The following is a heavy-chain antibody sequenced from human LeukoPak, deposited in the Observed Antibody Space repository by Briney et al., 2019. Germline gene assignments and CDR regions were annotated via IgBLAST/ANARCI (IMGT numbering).Heavy chain of an antibody. D-gene: IGHD3-10*01. CDR1: GDYISSGNW. CDR2: IYHTGST. V-gene: IGHV4-4*02. J-gene: IGHJ4*02. CDR3: ARRGGGRITRVREIVS. Sequence: SETLSLTCAVSGDYISSGNWWSWVRQPPREGLEYIGEIYHTGSTNYNPSLKSRVTMSVDKSKNQFSLMLASVTAADTAVYYCARRGGGRITRVREIVSWGQGTQVTVSS.